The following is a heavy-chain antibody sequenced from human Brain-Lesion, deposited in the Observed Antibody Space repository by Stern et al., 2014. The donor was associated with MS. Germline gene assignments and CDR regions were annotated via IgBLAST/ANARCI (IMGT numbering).Heavy chain of an antibody. J-gene: IGHJ4*02. D-gene: IGHD2-15*01. V-gene: IGHV2-26*01. CDR1: GFSLSNAAMG. CDR3: ARMREYCSGGICFAGYYDS. CDR2: IFSTGET. Sequence: QLTLKESGPVLVKPTETLTLTCSVSGFSLSNAAMGVSWIRQPPGKALECLAHIFSTGETAYSTSLKSRITISKDTSRSQVVLTMTNMDPVDTATYYCARMREYCSGGICFAGYYDSWGQGTLVTVSS.